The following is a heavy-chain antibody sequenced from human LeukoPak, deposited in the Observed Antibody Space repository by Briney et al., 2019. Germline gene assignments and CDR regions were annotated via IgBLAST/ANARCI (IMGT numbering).Heavy chain of an antibody. J-gene: IGHJ4*02. V-gene: IGHV4-59*08. D-gene: IGHD2-2*01. Sequence: SETLSPTCTVSGGSISSYYWSWIRQPPGKGLEWIGYIYYSGSTKYNPSLKSRVTISVDTSKSQFSLKLTSVTAADTAVYYCARLGIGVVPSAMLGDYYFDYWGQGTLSPSPQ. CDR3: ARLGIGVVPSAMLGDYYFDY. CDR1: GGSISSYY. CDR2: IYYSGST.